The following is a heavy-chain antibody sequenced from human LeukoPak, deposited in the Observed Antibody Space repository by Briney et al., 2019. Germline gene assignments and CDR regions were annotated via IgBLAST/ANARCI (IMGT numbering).Heavy chain of an antibody. CDR1: GYTFTNYG. CDR2: ISDYNGIT. Sequence: GASVKVSCKVSGYTFTNYGISWVRQAPGQGLEWMGWISDYNGITNYAQTFQGRVTMTTDTSTSTAYMELRSLRSDDTGVYYCARYSYGLYYFDSWGQGTLVTVSS. V-gene: IGHV1-18*01. D-gene: IGHD5-18*01. J-gene: IGHJ4*02. CDR3: ARYSYGLYYFDS.